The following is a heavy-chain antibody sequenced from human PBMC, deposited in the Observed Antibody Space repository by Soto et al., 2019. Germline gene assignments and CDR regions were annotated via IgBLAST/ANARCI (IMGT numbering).Heavy chain of an antibody. CDR3: ARVSGSYYYGMDV. J-gene: IGHJ6*02. CDR1: GGSISSSNW. Sequence: SETLSLTCAVSGGSISSSNWWSWVRQPPGKGLEWIGESYHSGSTKYNPSLKSRVTISVDKSKNQFSLKLSSVTAADTAVYYCARVSGSYYYGMDVWGQGTTVTV. V-gene: IGHV4-4*02. CDR2: SYHSGST.